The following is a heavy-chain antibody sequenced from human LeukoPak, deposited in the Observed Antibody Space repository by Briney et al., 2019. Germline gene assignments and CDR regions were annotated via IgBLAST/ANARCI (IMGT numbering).Heavy chain of an antibody. D-gene: IGHD2-15*01. Sequence: PGGSMRLSCAAYAFTFSSYSMNWVRQAPGKGLEWVSSISSSSSYIYYADSVKGRFTISRDNAKNSLYLQMNSLRAEDTAVYYCARDRRLYVGGGSCYSDYWGQGTLVTVSS. J-gene: IGHJ4*02. CDR1: AFTFSSYS. V-gene: IGHV3-21*01. CDR2: ISSSSSYI. CDR3: ARDRRLYVGGGSCYSDY.